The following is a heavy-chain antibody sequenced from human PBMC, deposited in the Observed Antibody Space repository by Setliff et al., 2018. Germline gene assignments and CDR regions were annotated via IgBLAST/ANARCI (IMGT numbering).Heavy chain of an antibody. J-gene: IGHJ4*02. CDR1: GFTFSSYA. Sequence: PGGSLRLSCAASGFTFSSYAMSWVRQAPGKGLEWVSVISGSGGSTYYADSVKGRFTISRDNSKNTLYLQMNSLRAEDTAVYYCAKRGPYCSGGTCHYYFDYWGQGTLVTVS. D-gene: IGHD2-15*01. CDR2: ISGSGGST. V-gene: IGHV3-23*01. CDR3: AKRGPYCSGGTCHYYFDY.